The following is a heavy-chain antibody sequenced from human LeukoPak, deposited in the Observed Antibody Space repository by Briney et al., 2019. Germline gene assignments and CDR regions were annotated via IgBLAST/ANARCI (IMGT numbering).Heavy chain of an antibody. CDR2: ISSSSSTI. D-gene: IGHD3-22*01. CDR1: GFTFSSYS. V-gene: IGHV3-48*04. CDR3: ARALPRHYYDSSGYYD. J-gene: IGHJ4*02. Sequence: TGGSLRLSCAASGFTFSSYSMNWVRQAPGKGLEWVSYISSSSSTIYYADSVKGRFTISRDNAKNSLYLQMNSLRAEDTAVYYCARALPRHYYDSSGYYDWGQGTLVTVSS.